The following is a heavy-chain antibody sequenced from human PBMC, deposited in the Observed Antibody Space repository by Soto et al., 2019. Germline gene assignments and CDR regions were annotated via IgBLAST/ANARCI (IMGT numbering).Heavy chain of an antibody. V-gene: IGHV3-21*01. CDR3: ARSTRNWFDP. CDR1: GFTFSGYG. CDR2: ISIGSTYI. D-gene: IGHD2-2*01. Sequence: EVQLVESGGGLVKPGGSLRLSCAASGFTFSGYGMNWVRQAPGKGLEWVSSISIGSTYIFYAYSVKGRFTISRDDAKNSLYLQMNSLRAEDTAVYFCARSTRNWFDPWGQGTLVTVSS. J-gene: IGHJ5*02.